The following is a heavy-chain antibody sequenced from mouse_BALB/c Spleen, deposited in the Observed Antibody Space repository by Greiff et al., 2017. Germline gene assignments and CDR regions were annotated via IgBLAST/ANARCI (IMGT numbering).Heavy chain of an antibody. Sequence: VQLQQSGPELVKPGASVKLSCKASGYTFTSYVMHWVKQKPGQGLEWIGFINPNNDGTKYNEKFNGKATLTSAKSSSTAYMELNSLTSEDSAVYYCAKNDYRYDDDMDYWGQGTTVTVSS. D-gene: IGHD2-14*01. J-gene: IGHJ4*01. CDR3: AKNDYRYDDDMDY. V-gene: IGHV1-14*01. CDR1: GYTFTSYV. CDR2: INPNNDGT.